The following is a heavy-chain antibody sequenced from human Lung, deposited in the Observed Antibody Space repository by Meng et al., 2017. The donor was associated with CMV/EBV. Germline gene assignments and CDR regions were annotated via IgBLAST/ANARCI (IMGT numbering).Heavy chain of an antibody. J-gene: IGHJ6*02. Sequence: SXKISCAASGFTFDDYALHWVRQVPGKGLEWVAGVSWNSGYIAYADSVKGRFTISRDNAKSSLFLQMNSLRAEDTALYYCAKDEGYCSDGSCYYYYYGMDVWGQGXTVTASS. V-gene: IGHV3-9*01. CDR1: GFTFDDYA. CDR3: AKDEGYCSDGSCYYYYYGMDV. D-gene: IGHD2-15*01. CDR2: VSWNSGYI.